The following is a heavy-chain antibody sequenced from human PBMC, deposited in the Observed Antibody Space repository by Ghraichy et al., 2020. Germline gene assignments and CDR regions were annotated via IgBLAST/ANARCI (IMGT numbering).Heavy chain of an antibody. Sequence: SETLSLTCTVSGVSLSVTSYYWAWLRQPPGKGREWLGSVNSNATTYYSPSLEIRVTMSVDTSKNQFSLKLTSVTASDTAVYFCAAIKHRRDYWGQGTLVTVSS. D-gene: IGHD2-21*01. CDR1: GVSLSVTSYY. CDR2: VNSNATT. CDR3: AAIKHRRDY. J-gene: IGHJ4*02. V-gene: IGHV4-39*01.